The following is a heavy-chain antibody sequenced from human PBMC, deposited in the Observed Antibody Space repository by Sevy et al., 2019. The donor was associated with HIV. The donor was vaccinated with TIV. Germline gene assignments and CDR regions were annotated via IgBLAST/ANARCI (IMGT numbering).Heavy chain of an antibody. Sequence: SETLSLTCAVSGGSMSSVNWWHWVRQPPGKGLEWIGEIYHSGSTNYNPSLKSRVIISVDNSKNQFSLKLSSVTAADTAVYYCARGGETPRGFDPWGQGSLVTVSS. CDR3: ARGGETPRGFDP. V-gene: IGHV4-4*02. CDR2: IYHSGST. J-gene: IGHJ5*02. CDR1: GGSMSSVNW. D-gene: IGHD3-16*01.